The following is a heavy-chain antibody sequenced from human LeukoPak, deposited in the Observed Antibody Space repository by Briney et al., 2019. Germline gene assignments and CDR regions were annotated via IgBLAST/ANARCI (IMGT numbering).Heavy chain of an antibody. CDR1: GFTFSSYG. CDR2: ISYDGSNK. V-gene: IGHV3-30*03. J-gene: IGHJ4*02. CDR3: ARGLREYQLLTFDY. Sequence: GGSLRLSCAASGFTFSSYGMHWVRQAPGKGLEWVAVISYDGSNKYYADSVKGRFTISRDNSKNTLYLQMNSLRAEDTAVYYCARGLREYQLLTFDYWGQGTLVTVSS. D-gene: IGHD2-2*01.